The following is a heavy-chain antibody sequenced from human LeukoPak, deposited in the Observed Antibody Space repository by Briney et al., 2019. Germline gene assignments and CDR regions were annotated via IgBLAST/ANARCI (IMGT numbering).Heavy chain of an antibody. D-gene: IGHD3-3*01. J-gene: IGHJ4*02. Sequence: SETLSLTCTVSGGPISSTSYYWGWIRQPPGKGLEWIGSTYYSGSTESTYYNPSLKSRVTISVDTSKNQFSLKLSAVTAADTAVYYCTRRGSGLPLHYWGQGTLVTVSS. CDR1: GGPISSTSYY. V-gene: IGHV4-39*01. CDR3: TRRGSGLPLHY. CDR2: TYYSGSTEST.